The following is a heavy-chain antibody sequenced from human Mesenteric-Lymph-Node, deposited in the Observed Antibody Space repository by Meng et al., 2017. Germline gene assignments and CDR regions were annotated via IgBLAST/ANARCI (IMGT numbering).Heavy chain of an antibody. CDR2: AYHSGTT. V-gene: IGHV4-59*01. Sequence: SETLSLTCTASGSAISTYYWNWIRQTPGKGLEWIGYAYHSGTTNYNPSLESRVTISVDTSKNQVYLRLTSVTAADTAVYYCARSTQWLVTFDYWGQGTLVTVSS. CDR1: GSAISTYY. CDR3: ARSTQWLVTFDY. J-gene: IGHJ4*02. D-gene: IGHD6-19*01.